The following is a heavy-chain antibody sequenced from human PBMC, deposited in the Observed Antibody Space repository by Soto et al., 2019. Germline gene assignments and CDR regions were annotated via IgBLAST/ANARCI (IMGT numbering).Heavy chain of an antibody. CDR2: IYYSGGT. J-gene: IGHJ4*02. D-gene: IGHD3-3*01. CDR3: ARNFWSGYRHDDY. V-gene: IGHV4-30-4*01. CDR1: GGSISSGDYY. Sequence: SETLSLTCTVSGGSISSGDYYWSWIRQPPGKGLEWIGYIYYSGGTYYNPSLKSRVTISVDTSKNQFSLKLSSVTAADTAVYYCARNFWSGYRHDDYWGQGTLVTVSS.